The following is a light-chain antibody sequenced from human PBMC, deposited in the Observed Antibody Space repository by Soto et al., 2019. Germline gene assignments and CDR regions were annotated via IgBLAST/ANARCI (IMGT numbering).Light chain of an antibody. V-gene: IGKV1-39*01. J-gene: IGKJ2*01. Sequence: DIHMTQSPSSLSASVGDRITITCRASQSIRTYLNWYQQKPGKAPKLLISTASSLQSDVPSRFSGSGSGTDFTLTISSLQPEDFATYYCQQGYNTGTFGQGTKLEIK. CDR3: QQGYNTGT. CDR2: TAS. CDR1: QSIRTY.